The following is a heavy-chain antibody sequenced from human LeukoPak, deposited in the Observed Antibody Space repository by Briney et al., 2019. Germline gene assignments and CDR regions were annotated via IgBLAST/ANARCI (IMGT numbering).Heavy chain of an antibody. V-gene: IGHV3-30-3*01. CDR2: ISYDGSNK. CDR3: ARDADDYYDSSGYSGLGDY. CDR1: GFTFSSYA. D-gene: IGHD3-22*01. J-gene: IGHJ4*02. Sequence: GGSLRLSCAASGFTFSSYAMHWVRQAPGKGLEWVAVISYDGSNKYYADSVKGRFTISRDNSKNTLYLQMNSLRAEDTAMYYCARDADDYYDSSGYSGLGDYWGQGTLVTVSS.